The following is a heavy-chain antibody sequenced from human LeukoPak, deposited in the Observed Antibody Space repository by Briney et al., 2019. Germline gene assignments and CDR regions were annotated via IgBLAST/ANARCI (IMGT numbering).Heavy chain of an antibody. CDR1: GGSFSVYY. CDR2: INHSGST. Sequence: SETLSLTCAVYGGSFSVYYWSWIRQPPGKGLEWIGEINHSGSTNYNPSLKSRVTISVDTSKNQFSLKLSSVTAADTAVYCCATRPGDSGYDPTHYNWFDPWGQGTLVTVSS. CDR3: ATRPGDSGYDPTHYNWFDP. D-gene: IGHD5-12*01. J-gene: IGHJ5*02. V-gene: IGHV4-34*01.